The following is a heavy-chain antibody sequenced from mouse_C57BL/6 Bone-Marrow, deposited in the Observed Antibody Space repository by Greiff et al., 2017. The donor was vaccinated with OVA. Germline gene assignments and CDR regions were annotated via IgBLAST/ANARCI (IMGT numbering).Heavy chain of an antibody. CDR1: GYTFTSYG. Sequence: QVQLQQSGAELARPGASVKLSCKASGYTFTSYGISWVKQRTGQGLEWIGEIYPRSGNTYYNEKFKGKATLTADKSSSTAYMELRSLTSEDSAVYFCARSFITTVVATPYSMDDWGQGTSVTVSS. J-gene: IGHJ4*01. D-gene: IGHD1-1*01. CDR2: IYPRSGNT. V-gene: IGHV1-81*01. CDR3: ARSFITTVVATPYSMDD.